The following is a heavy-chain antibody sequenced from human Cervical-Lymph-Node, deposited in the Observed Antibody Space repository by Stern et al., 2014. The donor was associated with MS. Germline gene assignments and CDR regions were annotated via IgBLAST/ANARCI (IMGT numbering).Heavy chain of an antibody. J-gene: IGHJ4*02. V-gene: IGHV3-30*04. CDR1: GIAFSGYA. CDR3: ARQDQRLVTFDN. Sequence: VQLVESGGRVVQPGRALRLSCAASGIAFSGYAMHWVRQAPGKGLEWVAFISYYGSSLVYTASVTGRFTISRDNSKTTLYLQLSSLRPEDTAVYYCARQDQRLVTFDNWGQGTLVTVSS. CDR2: ISYYGSSL. D-gene: IGHD6-13*01.